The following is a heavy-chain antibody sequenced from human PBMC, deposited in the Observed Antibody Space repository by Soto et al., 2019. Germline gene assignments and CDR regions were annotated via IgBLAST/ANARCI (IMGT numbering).Heavy chain of an antibody. J-gene: IGHJ3*02. CDR1: GFTFSNFE. CDR3: ARDIYSYGSVGTPDI. CDR2: IYHDGSNK. Sequence: GGSLRLSCAGSGFTFSNFEMHWVRQAPGKGLEWVAVIYHDGSNKYYADSVKGRFTISRDSSKNTLYLQMNNLRTEDTGVYFCARDIYSYGSVGTPDIWGQGTMVTVSS. V-gene: IGHV3-30*01. D-gene: IGHD5-18*01.